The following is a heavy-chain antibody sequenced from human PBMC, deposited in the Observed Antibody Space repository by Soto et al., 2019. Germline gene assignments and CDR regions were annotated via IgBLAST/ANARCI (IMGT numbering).Heavy chain of an antibody. D-gene: IGHD6-25*01. CDR1: GGTFSSYA. V-gene: IGHV1-69*13. CDR2: IIPIFGTA. J-gene: IGHJ4*02. Sequence: SSVKVSCKASGGTFSSYAIGWVRQAPGQGLEWMGGIIPIFGTANYAQKFQGRVTITADESTSTAYMELSSLRSEDTAVYYCGRVPVPTRHSSGYPNYALAYWARGTLVPVSS. CDR3: GRVPVPTRHSSGYPNYALAY.